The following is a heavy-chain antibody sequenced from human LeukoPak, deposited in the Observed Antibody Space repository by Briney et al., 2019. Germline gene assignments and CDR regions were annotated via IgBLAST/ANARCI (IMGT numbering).Heavy chain of an antibody. V-gene: IGHV3-21*01. CDR1: GFTFSSYS. D-gene: IGHD3-10*01. Sequence: GGSLRLSCAASGFTFSSYSIYWVRQAPGKGLEWVSSISSSSRYINYADSVKGRFTISRDNSKNTLYLQMNSLRAEDTAVYYCAKDRGGIYGSGIDENWGQGTLVTVSS. J-gene: IGHJ4*02. CDR3: AKDRGGIYGSGIDEN. CDR2: ISSSSRYI.